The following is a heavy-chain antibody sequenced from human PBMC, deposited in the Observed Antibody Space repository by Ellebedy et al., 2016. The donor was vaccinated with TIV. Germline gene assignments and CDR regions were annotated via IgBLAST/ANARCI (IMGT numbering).Heavy chain of an antibody. V-gene: IGHV1-2*02. CDR3: ARGTRIQLWSSRPYYFDY. CDR1: GYTFTGYY. CDR2: INPNSGGT. Sequence: ASVKVSXKASGYTFTGYYLHWVRQAHGQGLEWMGRINPNSGGTNYAQKFQGRVTMTRDTSISTAYMELSRLRSDDTAVYYCARGTRIQLWSSRPYYFDYWGQGTLGHRLL. J-gene: IGHJ4*02. D-gene: IGHD5-18*01.